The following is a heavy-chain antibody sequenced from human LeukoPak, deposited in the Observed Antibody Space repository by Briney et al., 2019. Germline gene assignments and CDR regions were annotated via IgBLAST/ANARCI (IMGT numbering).Heavy chain of an antibody. J-gene: IGHJ5*02. D-gene: IGHD4-17*01. V-gene: IGHV4-4*07. CDR1: GGSINSYY. CDR3: ARDSYGDYADWFDP. Sequence: SETLSLTCTVSGGSINSYYWSWIRQPAGKGLEWIGRIYTSGSTNYNPSLKSRVTMPVDTSKNQFSLKLSSVTAADTAVYYCARDSYGDYADWFDPWGQGTLVTVSS. CDR2: IYTSGST.